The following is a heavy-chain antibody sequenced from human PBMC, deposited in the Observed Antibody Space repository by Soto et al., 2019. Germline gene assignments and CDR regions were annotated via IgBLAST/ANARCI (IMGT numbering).Heavy chain of an antibody. J-gene: IGHJ6*03. CDR3: AKDAHYGDYHYYYMDV. V-gene: IGHV3-30*18. D-gene: IGHD4-17*01. CDR1: GFTFSSYG. CDR2: ISYDGSNK. Sequence: PGGSLRLSCAASGFTFSSYGMHWVRQAPGKGLEWVAVISYDGSNKYYADSVKGRFTISRDNSKNTLYLQMNSLRAEDTAVYYCAKDAHYGDYHYYYMDVWGKGTTVTVSS.